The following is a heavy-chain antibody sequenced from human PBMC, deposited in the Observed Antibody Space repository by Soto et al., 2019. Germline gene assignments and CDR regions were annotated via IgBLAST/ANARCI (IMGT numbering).Heavy chain of an antibody. D-gene: IGHD2-15*01. CDR2: ISGRVNST. Sequence: VQLLESGGGLVQPGGSLRLSCEASGFAFGTYVMSWVRQAPGKGLEWDSAISGRVNSTYYADSVKGRFTISRDNAKNTLYLQMTSLRAEDTAVYYCAKDIRSSGGRSAFDLGGQGTLVTVSS. V-gene: IGHV3-23*01. CDR1: GFAFGTYV. CDR3: AKDIRSSGGRSAFDL. J-gene: IGHJ4*02.